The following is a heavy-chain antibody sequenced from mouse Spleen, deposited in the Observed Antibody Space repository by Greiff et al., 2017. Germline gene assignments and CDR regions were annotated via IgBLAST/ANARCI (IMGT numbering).Heavy chain of an antibody. CDR2: INPNNGGT. Sequence: EVMLVESGPELVKPGASVKIPCKASGYTFTDYNMDWVKQSHGKSLEWIGDINPNNGGTIYNQKFKGKATLTVDKSSSPAYMELRSLTSEDTAVYYCARGGYWYFDVWGAGTTVTVSS. V-gene: IGHV1-18*01. J-gene: IGHJ1*01. CDR1: GYTFTDYN. D-gene: IGHD1-1*02. CDR3: ARGGYWYFDV.